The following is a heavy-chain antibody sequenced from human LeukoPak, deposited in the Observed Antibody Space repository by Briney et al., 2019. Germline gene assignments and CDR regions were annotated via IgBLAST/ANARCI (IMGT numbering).Heavy chain of an antibody. CDR1: GGSFSGYY. J-gene: IGHJ6*03. V-gene: IGHV4-34*01. Sequence: PSETLSLTCAVYGGSFSGYYWSWIRQPPGKGLEWIGEINHSGSTNYNPSLKSRVTIPVDTSKNQFSLKLSSVTAADTAVYYCARVSNYDFWSGSSPYYYMDVWAKGPRSPSP. CDR3: ARVSNYDFWSGSSPYYYMDV. D-gene: IGHD3-3*01. CDR2: INHSGST.